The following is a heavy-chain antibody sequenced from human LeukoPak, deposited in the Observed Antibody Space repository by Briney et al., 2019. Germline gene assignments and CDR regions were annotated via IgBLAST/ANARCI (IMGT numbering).Heavy chain of an antibody. J-gene: IGHJ4*02. CDR2: IDTKTGNP. V-gene: IGHV7-4-1*02. CDR1: GYTFSSCA. CDR3: ARGSGWYGGYFDY. Sequence: ASVKVSCKASGYTFSSCAINWVRQAPGQGLEYMGWIDTKTGNPTYAQGFTGRFVFSLDTSVSTAYLQISSLKAEDTAVYYCARGSGWYGGYFDYWGQGTLVTVSS. D-gene: IGHD6-19*01.